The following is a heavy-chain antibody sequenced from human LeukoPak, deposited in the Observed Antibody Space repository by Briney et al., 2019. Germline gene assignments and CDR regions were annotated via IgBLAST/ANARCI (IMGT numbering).Heavy chain of an antibody. D-gene: IGHD3-16*01. V-gene: IGHV3-21*01. CDR2: ISRSSGDI. Sequence: PGGSLRLSCAATGFNFSSYDMNWVRQAPGKGLEWVSSISRSSGDIEYADSVKGRFTISRDNAKNSLYLQMNSLRAEDTAVYYCARDTIYVWGSYSNWFDPWGQGTLVTVSS. CDR3: ARDTIYVWGSYSNWFDP. CDR1: GFNFSSYD. J-gene: IGHJ5*02.